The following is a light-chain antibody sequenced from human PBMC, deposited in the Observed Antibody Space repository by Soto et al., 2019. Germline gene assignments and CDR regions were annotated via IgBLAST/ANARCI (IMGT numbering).Light chain of an antibody. CDR3: QKYNSAPLM. V-gene: IGKV1-27*01. Sequence: DVQMTQSPSSLSASVGDRVTITCRASQGIAPYLAWFQQKQGKVPKLLIYAASTLQSGIPSRLSGSGSRTDFTLHISSLQPEDVATHYCQKYNSAPLMFRGGTKVQI. CDR2: AAS. CDR1: QGIAPY. J-gene: IGKJ4*02.